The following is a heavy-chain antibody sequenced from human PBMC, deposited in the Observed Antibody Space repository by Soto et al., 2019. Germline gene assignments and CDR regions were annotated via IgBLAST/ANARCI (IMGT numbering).Heavy chain of an antibody. CDR2: ISGSGGST. Sequence: GGSLRLSCAASGFTFSSYAMSWVRQAPGKGLEWVSAISGSGGSTYYADSVKGRFTISRDNSKNTLYLQMNSLRAEDTAVYYCAKDKRRARIVVEHYFDYWGQGTLVTVSS. J-gene: IGHJ4*02. CDR3: AKDKRRARIVVEHYFDY. CDR1: GFTFSSYA. D-gene: IGHD3-22*01. V-gene: IGHV3-23*01.